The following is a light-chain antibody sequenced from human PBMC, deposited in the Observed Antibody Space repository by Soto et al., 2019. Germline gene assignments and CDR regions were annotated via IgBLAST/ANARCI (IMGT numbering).Light chain of an antibody. Sequence: DMQMTQSHSTLSASVGDRVTITCRASQSISGWLAWYQQKPGKAPKLLIYKASSLESGVPSRFSGSGSGTEFTLTISSLQPDDFATYYCQQYNSYWTFGQGTKVDIK. CDR3: QQYNSYWT. CDR1: QSISGW. V-gene: IGKV1-5*03. CDR2: KAS. J-gene: IGKJ1*01.